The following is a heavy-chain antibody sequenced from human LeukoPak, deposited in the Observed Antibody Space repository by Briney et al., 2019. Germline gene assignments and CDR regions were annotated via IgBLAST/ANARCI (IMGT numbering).Heavy chain of an antibody. V-gene: IGHV4-59*11. CDR3: ARGGKAGFDY. Sequence: PSETLSLTCAVYGGPFSDHSWSWIRQPPGKGLEWIGYIYYSGSTNYNPSLKSRVTISVDTSKNQFSLKLSSVTAADTAVYYCARGGKAGFDYWGQGTLVTVSS. CDR1: GGPFSDHS. J-gene: IGHJ4*02. D-gene: IGHD6-25*01. CDR2: IYYSGST.